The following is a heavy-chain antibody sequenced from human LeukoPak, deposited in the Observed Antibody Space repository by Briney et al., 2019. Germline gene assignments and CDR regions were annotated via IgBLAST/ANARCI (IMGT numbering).Heavy chain of an antibody. Sequence: SETLSLTCSFSGGSISSYYWIWIRQPPGKGLEWIGFIYYSGNTNYNPSLKSRVTISVDTSKNQFSLKLSSVTAADTAVYYCARGAYDFWSDKGLLGYWGQGTLVTVSS. J-gene: IGHJ4*02. D-gene: IGHD3-3*01. CDR2: IYYSGNT. CDR3: ARGAYDFWSDKGLLGY. V-gene: IGHV4-59*01. CDR1: GGSISSYY.